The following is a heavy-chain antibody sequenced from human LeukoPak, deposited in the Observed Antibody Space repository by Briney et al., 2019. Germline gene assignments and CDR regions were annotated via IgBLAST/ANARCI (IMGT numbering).Heavy chain of an antibody. D-gene: IGHD5-18*01. V-gene: IGHV3-23*01. CDR1: GFTFSSYA. J-gene: IGHJ4*02. Sequence: PGGSLRLSCAASGFTFSSYAMSWVRQAQGKGLEWVSAISGSGGSTYYADSVRGRFTISRDNSKNTLYLQMNSLRAEDTAVYYCAKGYSYGYGLNRYFDYWGQGTLVTVPS. CDR2: ISGSGGST. CDR3: AKGYSYGYGLNRYFDY.